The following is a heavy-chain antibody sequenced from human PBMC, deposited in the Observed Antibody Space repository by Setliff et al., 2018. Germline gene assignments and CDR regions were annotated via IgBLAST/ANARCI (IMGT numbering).Heavy chain of an antibody. J-gene: IGHJ6*03. D-gene: IGHD4-4*01. V-gene: IGHV1-69*05. CDR3: ARADYIRYFYMDA. Sequence: VKVSCKASGDTFSSYAINWVRQAPGQGLEWMGGIIPIFGTANYAQKFQGRLTITTVGSTSTAYMELSSQRSEDTAVYYCARADYIRYFYMDAWGKGTTVTVSS. CDR2: IIPIFGTA. CDR1: GDTFSSYA.